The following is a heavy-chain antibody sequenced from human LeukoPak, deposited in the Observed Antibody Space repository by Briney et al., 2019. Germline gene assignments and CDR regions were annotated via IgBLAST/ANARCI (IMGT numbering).Heavy chain of an antibody. Sequence: GSLRLSCAASGFTFINYAMSWVRQAPGMGLEWVSGISGGSDGTYYADSVKGRFTISRDNAKNSLYLQTNSLRAEDTAVYYCARETAAGSPTLDYWGQGTLVTVSS. CDR3: ARETAAGSPTLDY. CDR2: ISGGSDGT. D-gene: IGHD6-13*01. CDR1: GFTFINYA. J-gene: IGHJ4*02. V-gene: IGHV3-23*01.